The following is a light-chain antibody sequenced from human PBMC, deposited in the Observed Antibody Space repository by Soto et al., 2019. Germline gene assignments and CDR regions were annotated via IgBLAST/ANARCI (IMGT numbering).Light chain of an antibody. V-gene: IGKV3-20*01. CDR3: QQYGSSPLT. CDR2: AAS. CDR1: QSVIGSL. Sequence: EIALTQSPGTLSSSPGERATLSCRASQSVIGSLLAWYQQKPGQAPSVLIHAASRRAPGIPDRFSGSGSGTEFTLTISRLEPEDFAVYYCQQYGSSPLTFGGGTKVEIK. J-gene: IGKJ4*01.